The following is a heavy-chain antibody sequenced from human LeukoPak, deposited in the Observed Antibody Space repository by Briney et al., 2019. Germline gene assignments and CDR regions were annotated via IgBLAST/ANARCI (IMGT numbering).Heavy chain of an antibody. J-gene: IGHJ4*02. CDR3: ARDRHSGSSLVYFDY. D-gene: IGHD1-26*01. Sequence: GSLRLSCAASGFTVSNNYMSWVRQAPGKGLEGVSVIYSGGSTYYADSVKGRFTISRDNSKNTLYLQMNSLRAEDTAVYYCARDRHSGSSLVYFDYWGQGTLVTVSS. CDR2: IYSGGST. V-gene: IGHV3-53*01. CDR1: GFTVSNNY.